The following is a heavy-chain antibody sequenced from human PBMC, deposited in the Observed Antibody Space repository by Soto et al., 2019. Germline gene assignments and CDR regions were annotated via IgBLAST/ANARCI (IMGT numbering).Heavy chain of an antibody. J-gene: IGHJ2*01. D-gene: IGHD4-17*01. CDR3: ARVSSAGIDYGDNNPPWNLDL. V-gene: IGHV1-69*13. CDR2: IIPLFGTT. Sequence: SVKVSCKASGGTFSSYAFSWVRQAPGQGLEWMGGIIPLFGTTNYAQKFQGRVTITADESTSTAYMELSSLRSEDTAVYYCARVSSAGIDYGDNNPPWNLDLWVRGTLVTVST. CDR1: GGTFSSYA.